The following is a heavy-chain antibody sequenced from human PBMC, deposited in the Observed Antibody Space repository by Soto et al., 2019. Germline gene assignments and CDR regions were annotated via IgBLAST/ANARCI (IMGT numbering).Heavy chain of an antibody. V-gene: IGHV1-69*02. D-gene: IGHD5-12*01. J-gene: IGHJ4*02. CDR1: GGTFSSYT. Sequence: ASVKVSCKASGGTFSSYTISWVRQAPGQGLEWMGRIIPILGIANYAQKYQGRVTITADKSTSTAYMELSSLRSEDTVVYYCARSLLGSGYDLIGVYDYWGQGTLVTVSS. CDR3: ARSLLGSGYDLIGVYDY. CDR2: IIPILGIA.